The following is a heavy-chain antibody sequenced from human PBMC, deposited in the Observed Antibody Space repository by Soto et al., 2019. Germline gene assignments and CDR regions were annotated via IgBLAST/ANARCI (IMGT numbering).Heavy chain of an antibody. CDR3: AKTSRSSTFDY. J-gene: IGHJ4*02. CDR2: ISGSDAST. CDR1: GFTFSSYA. D-gene: IGHD6-6*01. Sequence: EVQLLESGGGLVQPGVSLRLSCAASGFTFSSYAMSWVRQAPGKGLEWVSGISGSDASTYHADSVKGRFTISRDNSKNTMYLPRNSLRAEDTAVYYCAKTSRSSTFDYWGQGTLVTVSA. V-gene: IGHV3-23*01.